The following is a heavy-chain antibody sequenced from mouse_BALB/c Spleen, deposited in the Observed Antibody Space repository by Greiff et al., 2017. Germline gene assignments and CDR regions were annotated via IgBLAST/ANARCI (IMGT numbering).Heavy chain of an antibody. CDR3: NAGGRYGFDY. V-gene: IGHV14-4*02. J-gene: IGHJ2*01. CDR2: IDPENGDT. Sequence: VQLKQSGAELVRSGASVKLSCTASGFNIKDYYMHWVKQRPEQGLEWIGWIDPENGDTEYAPKFQGKATMTADTSSNTAYLQLSSLTSEDTAVYYCNAGGRYGFDYWGQGTTLTVSS. CDR1: GFNIKDYY. D-gene: IGHD2-14*01.